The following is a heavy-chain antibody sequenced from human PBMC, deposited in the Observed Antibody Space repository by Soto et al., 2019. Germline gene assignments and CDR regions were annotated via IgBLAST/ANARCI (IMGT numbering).Heavy chain of an antibody. CDR3: AKGQSGWAYYYYYAMDV. CDR2: ISYDGSNT. J-gene: IGHJ6*02. V-gene: IGHV3-30*18. Sequence: GGSLRLSCAASGFTFSNYGMHWVRQAPGKGLEWVAVISYDGSNTDYADSVKGRFTISRDNSKNTLYLQMNSLRAEDTSVYFCAKGQSGWAYYYYYAMDVWGQGTTVTVSS. CDR1: GFTFSNYG. D-gene: IGHD6-19*01.